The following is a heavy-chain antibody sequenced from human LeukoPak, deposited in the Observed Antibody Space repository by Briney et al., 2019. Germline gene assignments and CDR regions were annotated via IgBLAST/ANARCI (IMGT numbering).Heavy chain of an antibody. Sequence: GSLRLSCAASGFTFSSYSMNWVRQAPGKGLEWIGEINHSGSTNYNPSLKSRVTISVDTSKNQFSLKLSSVTAADTAVYYCARGPAAVPFDYWGQGTLVTVSS. CDR2: INHSGST. D-gene: IGHD6-13*01. V-gene: IGHV4-34*01. J-gene: IGHJ4*02. CDR1: GFTFSSYS. CDR3: ARGPAAVPFDY.